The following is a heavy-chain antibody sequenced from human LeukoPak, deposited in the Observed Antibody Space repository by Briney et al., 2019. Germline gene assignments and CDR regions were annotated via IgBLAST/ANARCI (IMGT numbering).Heavy chain of an antibody. J-gene: IGHJ5*02. CDR1: GFTFSDYY. D-gene: IGHD5-12*01. CDR3: ARDRRSGYPHNWFDL. CDR2: ISSGDNTI. Sequence: PGGSLRLSCVTSGFTFSDYYMSWIRQAPGKGLEWVSYISSGDNTIYYADSVKGRFTTSRDNAKNSLYLQMNSVRVEDTAVYYCARDRRSGYPHNWFDLWGQGTLVTVSS. V-gene: IGHV3-11*01.